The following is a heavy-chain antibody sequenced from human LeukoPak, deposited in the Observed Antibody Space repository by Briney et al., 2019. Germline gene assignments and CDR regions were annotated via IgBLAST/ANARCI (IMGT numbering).Heavy chain of an antibody. D-gene: IGHD4/OR15-4a*01. CDR3: ARRAGAYSHPYDY. CDR1: GGSISSYY. V-gene: IGHV4-59*01. J-gene: IGHJ4*02. Sequence: SETLSLTCTVSGGSISSYYWSWIRQPPGKGLEWIGYIYSSGSTNYNPSLEGRLTISVDTSKNQFSLKLSSVTAADTAVYYCARRAGAYSHPYDYWGQGTLVTVSS. CDR2: IYSSGST.